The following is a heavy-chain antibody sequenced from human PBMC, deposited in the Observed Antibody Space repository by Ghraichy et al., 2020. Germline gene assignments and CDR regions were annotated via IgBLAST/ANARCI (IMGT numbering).Heavy chain of an antibody. CDR3: ARDSFTGASRGYCSSRSCYTFAFDI. J-gene: IGHJ3*02. CDR1: GDSVSSNSAA. V-gene: IGHV6-1*01. Sequence: SQTLSLTYAISGDSVSSNSAAWNWIRQSPSRGLEWLGRTYYRSKWYNDYAVSVKSRITINPDTSKNQFSLQLNSVTPEDTAVYYCARDSFTGASRGYCSSRSCYTFAFDIWGQGTMVTVSS. D-gene: IGHD2-2*02. CDR2: TYYRSKWYN.